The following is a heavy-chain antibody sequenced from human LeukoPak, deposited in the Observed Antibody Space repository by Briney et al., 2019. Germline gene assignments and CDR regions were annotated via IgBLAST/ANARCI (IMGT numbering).Heavy chain of an antibody. D-gene: IGHD3-3*01. Sequence: PSQTLSLTCTVSGDSINSAAYYWSWIRQHPGKGLGWIGYIYYSGSTSYNPSLQSRVTISIDTSKNQFSLKLSSVTAADTAAYYCARDNDSWSGYYSFDFWGRGTLVTVSS. J-gene: IGHJ4*02. CDR1: GDSINSAAYY. CDR2: IYYSGST. V-gene: IGHV4-31*03. CDR3: ARDNDSWSGYYSFDF.